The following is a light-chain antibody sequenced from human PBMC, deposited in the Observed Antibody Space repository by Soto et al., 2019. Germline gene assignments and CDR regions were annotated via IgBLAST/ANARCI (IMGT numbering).Light chain of an antibody. CDR2: KVS. J-gene: IGKJ1*01. V-gene: IGKV2-30*01. Sequence: DVVMTQSPLSLPVTLGQPASISCRSSQSLGSSDGDTYLNWFQQRPGQSPRRLIYKVSKRDAGVPDRLRGSGSGADFTLKISRVEAEDVGVYYCMQGTYWPPWTFGQGTKVEIK. CDR1: QSLGSSDGDTY. CDR3: MQGTYWPPWT.